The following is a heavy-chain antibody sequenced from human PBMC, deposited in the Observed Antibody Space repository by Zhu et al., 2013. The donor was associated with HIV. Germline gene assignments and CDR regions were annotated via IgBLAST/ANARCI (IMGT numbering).Heavy chain of an antibody. D-gene: IGHD3-16*02. J-gene: IGHJ3*02. V-gene: IGHV5-51*01. CDR2: IYPGDSDT. CDR1: GYSFTSYW. CDR3: ARTPHGVELSFASENAFDI. Sequence: EVQLVQSGAEVKKPGESLKISCKGSGYSFTSYWIGWVRQMPGKGLEWMGIIYPGDSDTRYSPSFQGQVTISADKSISTAYLQWSSLKASDTAMYYCARTPHGVELSFASENAFDIWGQGTMVTVSS.